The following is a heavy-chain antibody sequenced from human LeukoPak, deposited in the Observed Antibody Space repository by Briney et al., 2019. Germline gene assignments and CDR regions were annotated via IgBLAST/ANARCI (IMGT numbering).Heavy chain of an antibody. V-gene: IGHV7-4-1*01. Sequence: GASVKVSCKPTGYSFTTYAMNWVRQAPGQGLEWMGWINTNTGNPTYAQGFTGRFVFSLDTSVSTAYLQIGSLKADDTAVYYCARRLRAFDVWGQGTMVTVSS. D-gene: IGHD4-17*01. CDR3: ARRLRAFDV. CDR2: INTNTGNP. J-gene: IGHJ3*01. CDR1: GYSFTTYA.